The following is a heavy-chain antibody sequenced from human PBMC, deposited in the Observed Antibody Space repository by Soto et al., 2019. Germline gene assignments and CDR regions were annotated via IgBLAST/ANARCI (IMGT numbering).Heavy chain of an antibody. Sequence: QVQLLQSGAEVKAPGSSVKVSCKASGGTFNSHGVSWMRQAPGQGLEWMGGIIPIFGTIEYTQKFQGRVTITADESTSTAYMEISSLRSEDTAVYFCARAPLNYGAREYYYSVMDVWGQGTTVIVSS. CDR1: GGTFNSHG. V-gene: IGHV1-69*01. J-gene: IGHJ6*02. CDR3: ARAPLNYGAREYYYSVMDV. D-gene: IGHD2-21*01. CDR2: IIPIFGTI.